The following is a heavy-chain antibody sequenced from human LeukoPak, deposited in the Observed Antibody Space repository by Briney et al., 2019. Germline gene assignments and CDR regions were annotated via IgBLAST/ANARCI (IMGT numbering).Heavy chain of an antibody. V-gene: IGHV3-30*18. J-gene: IGHJ4*02. D-gene: IGHD3-22*01. CDR2: ISYDGSNK. Sequence: GGSLRLSCAASGFTFSSYGMHWVRQAPGKGLEWVAVISYDGSNKYYADSVKGRFTISRDNSKNTLYLQMNSLRAEDTAVYYCAKASATYYYDSSGYEYWGQGTLVTVSS. CDR1: GFTFSSYG. CDR3: AKASATYYYDSSGYEY.